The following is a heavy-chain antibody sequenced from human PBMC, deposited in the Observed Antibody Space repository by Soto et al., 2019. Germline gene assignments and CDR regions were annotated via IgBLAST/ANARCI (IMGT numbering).Heavy chain of an antibody. J-gene: IGHJ4*02. CDR3: AREASVLIPAAQPSRFDS. CDR1: GYSFMKYG. CDR2: VSPYSGYT. V-gene: IGHV1-18*01. Sequence: ASVKVSCKGFGYSFMKYGINWVRQAPGQGLEWVGWVSPYSGYTHSAQKFHGRLTLTTDTAASTAYMELRILRSADTALYYCAREASVLIPAAQPSRFDSWGQGTLVTVSS. D-gene: IGHD2-2*01.